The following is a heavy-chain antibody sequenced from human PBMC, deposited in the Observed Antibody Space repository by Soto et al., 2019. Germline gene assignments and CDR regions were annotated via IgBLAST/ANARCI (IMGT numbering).Heavy chain of an antibody. Sequence: HGLDLEWLALIYWDDDKRYSPSLKSRLTITKDTSKNQVVLTMTNMDPVDTATYYCAHRLMTTFKGAFDIWGQGTMVTVSS. J-gene: IGHJ3*02. V-gene: IGHV2-5*02. D-gene: IGHD3-16*01. CDR3: AHRLMTTFKGAFDI. CDR2: IYWDDDK.